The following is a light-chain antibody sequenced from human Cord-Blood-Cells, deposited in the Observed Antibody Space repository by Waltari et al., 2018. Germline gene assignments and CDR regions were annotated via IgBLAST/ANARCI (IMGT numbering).Light chain of an antibody. CDR2: GAS. Sequence: IVMTQYQPTLHVLSGERSTLSCRASQSVSSNLAWYQQKPGQAPRLLIYGASTRATGIPARFSGSGSGTEFTLTISSLQSEDVAVYYCQQYNNWPPYTFGQGTKLEIK. CDR1: QSVSSN. V-gene: IGKV3-15*01. CDR3: QQYNNWPPYT. J-gene: IGKJ2*01.